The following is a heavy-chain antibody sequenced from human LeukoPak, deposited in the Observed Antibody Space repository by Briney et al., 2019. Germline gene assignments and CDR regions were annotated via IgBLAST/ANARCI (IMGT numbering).Heavy chain of an antibody. CDR2: IRYDGSNK. CDR3: AKDDYYDSSGYYWSEAFDI. Sequence: GGSLRLSCAASGFTFSSYGMHWVRQAPGKGLEWVAFIRYDGSNKYYADSVKGRFTISRDNSKNTLYLQMNSLRAEGTAVYYCAKDDYYDSSGYYWSEAFDIWGQGTMVTVSS. J-gene: IGHJ3*02. D-gene: IGHD3-22*01. CDR1: GFTFSSYG. V-gene: IGHV3-30*02.